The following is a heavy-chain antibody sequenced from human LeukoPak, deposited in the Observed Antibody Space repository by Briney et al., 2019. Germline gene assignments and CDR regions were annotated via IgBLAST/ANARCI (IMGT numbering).Heavy chain of an antibody. CDR3: AKGRWGLTINNFDI. V-gene: IGHV3-23*01. D-gene: IGHD3-9*01. CDR1: GFPFSSYA. Sequence: PPGGPLRLSCAASGFPFSSYAMGWVRQAPGKGLEGVSVTIESGGSTHYADSVKGRFTIYRDNSKNTLYLQMNSLGGEDTAVYYCAKGRWGLTINNFDIWGQGRMVTVSS. J-gene: IGHJ3*02. CDR2: TIESGGST.